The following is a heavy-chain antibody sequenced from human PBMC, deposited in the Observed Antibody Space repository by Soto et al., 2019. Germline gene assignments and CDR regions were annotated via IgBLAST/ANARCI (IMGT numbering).Heavy chain of an antibody. Sequence: SGPTLVNPAQTLTLTFTFSGFSLSTSRMCVSWIRQPPGEALEWLARTDWDDDKYYSTSLKTRLTISKDTSKNQVVLTMTNMDPVDTATYYCARTYGDYVRFYYYFMDVWGKGTTVTVSS. D-gene: IGHD4-17*01. V-gene: IGHV2-70*11. CDR2: TDWDDDK. J-gene: IGHJ6*03. CDR3: ARTYGDYVRFYYYFMDV. CDR1: GFSLSTSRMC.